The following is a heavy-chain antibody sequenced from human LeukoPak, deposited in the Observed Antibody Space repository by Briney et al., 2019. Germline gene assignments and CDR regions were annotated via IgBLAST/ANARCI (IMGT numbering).Heavy chain of an antibody. J-gene: IGHJ5*02. CDR1: GYTFTSYD. CDR2: MNPNSGNT. V-gene: IGHV1-8*01. CDR3: ARGSDDFWSGQNWFDP. D-gene: IGHD3-3*01. Sequence: AASVEVSCKASGYTFTSYDINWVRQATGQGLEWMGWMNPNSGNTGYAQKFQGRVTMTRNTSISTAYMELSSLRSEDTAVYYCARGSDDFWSGQNWFDPWGQGTLVTVSS.